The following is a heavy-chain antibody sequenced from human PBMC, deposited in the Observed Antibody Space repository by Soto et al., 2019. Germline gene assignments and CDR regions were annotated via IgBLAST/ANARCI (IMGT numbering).Heavy chain of an antibody. Sequence: GGSLRLSCAASGFTFSSYAMSWVRQAPGKGLEWVSAISGSGGSTYYADSVKGRFTISRDNSKNTLYLQMNSLRAEDTAVYYCAKDHWGERDWYSGSYYGYWGQGTLVTVSS. CDR3: AKDHWGERDWYSGSYYGY. CDR2: ISGSGGST. V-gene: IGHV3-23*01. D-gene: IGHD1-26*01. J-gene: IGHJ4*02. CDR1: GFTFSSYA.